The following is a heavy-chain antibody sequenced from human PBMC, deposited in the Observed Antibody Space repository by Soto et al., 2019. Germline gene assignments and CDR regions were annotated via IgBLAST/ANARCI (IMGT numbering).Heavy chain of an antibody. CDR2: IYYSGST. J-gene: IGHJ6*02. CDR1: GGSISSSSYY. CDR3: GRITILPKYYYYGMDV. D-gene: IGHD3-3*01. V-gene: IGHV4-39*01. Sequence: QLQLQESGPGLVKPSETLSLTCTVSGGSISSSSYYWGWIRQPPGKGLEWIGSIYYSGSTYYNPSLKSRVTISVDTSKNQYSLKLSSVTAADPAVYYCGRITILPKYYYYGMDVWGQGTTVTVSS.